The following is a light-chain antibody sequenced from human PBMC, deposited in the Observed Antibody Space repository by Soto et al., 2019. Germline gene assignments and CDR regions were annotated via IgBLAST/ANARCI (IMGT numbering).Light chain of an antibody. CDR3: QSYDSSLSGSRV. CDR2: GNS. J-gene: IGLJ1*01. CDR1: SSNIGAGYD. Sequence: QSVLTQPPSVSRAPGQRVTISCTGSSSNIGAGYDVHWYQQLPGTAPKLLIYGNSNRPSGVPDRFSGSKSGTSASLAITGLQAEDEADYYCQSYDSSLSGSRVFGTGTQLTVL. V-gene: IGLV1-40*01.